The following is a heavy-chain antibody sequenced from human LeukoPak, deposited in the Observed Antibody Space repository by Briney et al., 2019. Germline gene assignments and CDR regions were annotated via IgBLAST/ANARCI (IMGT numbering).Heavy chain of an antibody. CDR3: APYYYGSGSYYQPVDY. Sequence: WASVKVSCKASGGTFSSYAISWVRQAPGPGLEWMGRIIPIFGIANYAQKFQGRVTITADKSTSTAYMELSSLRSEDTAVYYCAPYYYGSGSYYQPVDYWGQGTLVTVSS. D-gene: IGHD3-10*01. CDR1: GGTFSSYA. CDR2: IIPIFGIA. J-gene: IGHJ4*02. V-gene: IGHV1-69*04.